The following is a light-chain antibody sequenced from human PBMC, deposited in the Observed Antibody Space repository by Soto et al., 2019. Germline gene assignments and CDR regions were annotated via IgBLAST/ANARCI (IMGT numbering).Light chain of an antibody. V-gene: IGKV3-11*01. CDR3: QQRSNWPPEFT. Sequence: PGERATLSCRASQSVSSHLTWYQQKPGQAPRLLIYDASNRATGIPDRFSGSGSGTDFTLTISSLEPEDFAVYDCQQRSNWPPEFTFGPGTKVDIK. CDR1: QSVSSH. J-gene: IGKJ3*01. CDR2: DAS.